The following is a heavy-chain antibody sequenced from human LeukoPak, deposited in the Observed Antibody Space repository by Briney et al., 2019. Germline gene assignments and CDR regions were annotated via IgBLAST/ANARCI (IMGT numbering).Heavy chain of an antibody. CDR2: IVVGSGNT. CDR3: AIYGSGSYYLDY. Sequence: GASVKVSCKASGYTFTSYGISWVRQAPGQGLEWIGWIVVGSGNTNYAQKFQERVTITRDMSTSTAYMELSSLRSEDTAVYYCAIYGSGSYYLDYWGQGTLVTVSS. D-gene: IGHD3-10*01. CDR1: GYTFTSYG. J-gene: IGHJ4*02. V-gene: IGHV1-58*02.